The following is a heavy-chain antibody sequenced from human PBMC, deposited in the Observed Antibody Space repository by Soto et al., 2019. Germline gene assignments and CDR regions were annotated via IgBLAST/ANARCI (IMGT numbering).Heavy chain of an antibody. V-gene: IGHV1-69*02. D-gene: IGHD3-10*01. CDR2: IIPILGIA. CDR1: GGTFSSYT. CDR3: ARCYYGSGPTLLNWFDP. J-gene: IGHJ5*02. Sequence: QVQLVQSGAEVKKPGSSVKVSCKASGGTFSSYTISWVRQAPGQGLEWMGRIIPILGIANYAQKFQGRVTITAEKSTSTAYMELSSLRSEDTAVYYCARCYYGSGPTLLNWFDPWGQGTLVTVSS.